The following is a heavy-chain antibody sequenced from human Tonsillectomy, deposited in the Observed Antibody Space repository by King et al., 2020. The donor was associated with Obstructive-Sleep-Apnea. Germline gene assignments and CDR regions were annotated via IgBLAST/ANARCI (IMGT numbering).Heavy chain of an antibody. Sequence: VQLQQWGAGLLKPSETLSLTCAVYGGSFSGYYWSWIRQPPGKGLEWIGEINHSGRTYYNPSLKSLVTLSVDQSKNQFSLKLSSVTAADTAVYYCARGIDYYDSSGSPSWGQGTLVTVSS. CDR1: GGSFSGYY. D-gene: IGHD3-22*01. CDR3: ARGIDYYDSSGSPS. V-gene: IGHV4-34*01. J-gene: IGHJ4*02. CDR2: INHSGRT.